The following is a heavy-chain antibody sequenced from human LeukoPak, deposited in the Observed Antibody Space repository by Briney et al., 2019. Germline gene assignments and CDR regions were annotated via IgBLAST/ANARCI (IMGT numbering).Heavy chain of an antibody. CDR3: AIPPLSGTGSSRPLAEIDV. Sequence: PGGSLRLSCAASGFTFSSYGMHWVRQAPGKGLEWVAFIRYDGSNKYYADSVKGRFTISRDNSKNTLYLQMNSLRAEDTAVYYCAIPPLSGTGSSRPLAEIDVWGQGTTATVSS. D-gene: IGHD3-10*01. V-gene: IGHV3-30*02. J-gene: IGHJ6*02. CDR1: GFTFSSYG. CDR2: IRYDGSNK.